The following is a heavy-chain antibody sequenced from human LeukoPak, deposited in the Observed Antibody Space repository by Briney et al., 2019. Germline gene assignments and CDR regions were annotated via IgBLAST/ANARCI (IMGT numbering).Heavy chain of an antibody. D-gene: IGHD3-16*02. CDR2: IYYSGST. J-gene: IGHJ4*02. Sequence: SQTLSLTCTVSGGSISSGDYYWSWIRQPPGKGLEWIGYIYYSGSTYYNPSLKSRITISVDTSKHQFSLKLSSVTAADTPVYYCASGLAGWGSYHNIDSGGKETLVTVPS. CDR3: ASGLAGWGSYHNIDS. CDR1: GGSISSGDYY. V-gene: IGHV4-30-4*01.